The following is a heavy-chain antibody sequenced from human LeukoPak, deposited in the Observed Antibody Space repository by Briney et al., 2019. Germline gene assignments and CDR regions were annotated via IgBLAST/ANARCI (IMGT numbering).Heavy chain of an antibody. Sequence: SETLSLTCTVSGGSISSYYWSWIRQPAGKGLEWIGRIYTGGSTNYNPSLKSRVTMSVDTSKNQFSLKLSSVTAADTAVYYCARVQGGSRGYYYYMDVWGKGTTVTVSS. V-gene: IGHV4-4*07. CDR2: IYTGGST. CDR3: ARVQGGSRGYYYYMDV. CDR1: GGSISSYY. J-gene: IGHJ6*03.